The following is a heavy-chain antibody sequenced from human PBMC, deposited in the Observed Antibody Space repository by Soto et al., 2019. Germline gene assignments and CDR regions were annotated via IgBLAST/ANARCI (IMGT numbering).Heavy chain of an antibody. CDR3: AKSQEIGTHFFDS. CDR1: GFTLSGFD. D-gene: IGHD6-13*01. CDR2: IGTAGDT. Sequence: GSLRLSCAASGFTLSGFDMHWVRQPTGKGLEWVSSIGTAGDTYYAVSVKGRFTISRDNAKNSLSLQMNSLRAGDMAVYFCAKSQEIGTHFFDSWGQGTQVTVSS. V-gene: IGHV3-13*01. J-gene: IGHJ4*02.